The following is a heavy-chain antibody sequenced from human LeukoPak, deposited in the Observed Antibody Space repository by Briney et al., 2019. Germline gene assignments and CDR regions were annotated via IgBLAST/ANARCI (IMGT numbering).Heavy chain of an antibody. CDR1: GGSITSHS. D-gene: IGHD5-18*01. J-gene: IGHJ4*02. CDR3: VRGYSYGYHIDY. V-gene: IGHV4-59*11. Sequence: SETLSLTCNVSGGSITSHSWNWIRQSPGKGLEWIGYSYYSGTTNYSPSLKSRVTISLDTSKNQISLKLTSVTAADTAVYYCVRGYSYGYHIDYWGQGTPITVSS. CDR2: SYYSGTT.